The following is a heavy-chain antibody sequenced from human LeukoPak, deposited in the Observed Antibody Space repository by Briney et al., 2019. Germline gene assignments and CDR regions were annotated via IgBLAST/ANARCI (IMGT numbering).Heavy chain of an antibody. CDR1: GGSFSAYY. J-gene: IGHJ2*01. V-gene: IGHV4-34*01. D-gene: IGHD3-22*01. CDR2: INHSGST. CDR3: ARDRDSSGLRDFDL. Sequence: PSETLSLTCAVYGGSFSAYYWSWIRQPPGKGLEWIGEINHSGSTNYNPSLKSRVTISVDTSKNQLSLQLSSVTAADTAVYYCARDRDSSGLRDFDLWGRGTLVTVSA.